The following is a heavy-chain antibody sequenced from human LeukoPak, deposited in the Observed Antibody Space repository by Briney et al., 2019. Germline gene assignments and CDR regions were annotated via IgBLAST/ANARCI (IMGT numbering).Heavy chain of an antibody. D-gene: IGHD2-21*01. V-gene: IGHV4-59*08. CDR1: GGSFSGYY. J-gene: IGHJ5*02. CDR2: IYSSGST. CDR3: ARHGILWWGGGPVFEFDP. Sequence: SETLSLTCAVYGGSFSGYYWSWIRQPPGRGLEWIGYIYSSGSTNYNPSLTSRVTISIDTSKNQFSLKLSSVTAADTAVYYCARHGILWWGGGPVFEFDPWGQGTLVTVSS.